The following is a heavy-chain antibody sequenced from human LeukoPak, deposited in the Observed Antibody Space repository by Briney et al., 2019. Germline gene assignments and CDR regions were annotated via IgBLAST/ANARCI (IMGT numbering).Heavy chain of an antibody. Sequence: ASVKVSCKASGGTFSSYAISWVRQAPGQGLEWMGGIIPIFGTANYAQKFQGRVTITADESTSTAYMELSSLRSEDTAVYYCARDRKPRIVGATSVLIGGDAFDIWGQGTMVTVSS. CDR3: ARDRKPRIVGATSVLIGGDAFDI. CDR2: IIPIFGTA. J-gene: IGHJ3*02. V-gene: IGHV1-69*13. D-gene: IGHD1-26*01. CDR1: GGTFSSYA.